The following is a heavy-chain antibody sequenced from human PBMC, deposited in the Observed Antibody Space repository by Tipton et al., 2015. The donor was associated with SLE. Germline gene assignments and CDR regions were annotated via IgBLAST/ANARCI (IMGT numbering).Heavy chain of an antibody. CDR2: INHSGST. CDR3: ARRTVAALGAQFGDVFDI. Sequence: TLSLTCAVYGGSFSGYYWSWIRQPPGKGLEWIGEINHSGSTNYNPSLKSRVTISVDTSKNQFSLQLSSVTAADTAVYFCARRTVAALGAQFGDVFDIWGQGTMVTVSS. J-gene: IGHJ3*02. V-gene: IGHV4-34*01. D-gene: IGHD6-6*01. CDR1: GGSFSGYY.